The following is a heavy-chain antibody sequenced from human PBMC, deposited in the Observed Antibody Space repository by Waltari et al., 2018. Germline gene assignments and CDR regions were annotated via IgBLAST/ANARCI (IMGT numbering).Heavy chain of an antibody. CDR3: ASKSNYYDSSGYYYGMDV. CDR2: INPNSGGT. D-gene: IGHD3-22*01. Sequence: QVQLVQSGAEVKKPGASVKVSCKASGYTFTSYGISWVRQAPGQGLEWMGWINPNSGGTNYAQKFQGRVTMTRDTSISTAYMELSRLRSDDTAVYYCASKSNYYDSSGYYYGMDVWGQGTTVTVSS. J-gene: IGHJ6*02. V-gene: IGHV1-2*02. CDR1: GYTFTSYG.